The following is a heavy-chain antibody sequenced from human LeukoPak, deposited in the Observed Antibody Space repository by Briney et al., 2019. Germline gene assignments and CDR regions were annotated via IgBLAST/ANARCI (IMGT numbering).Heavy chain of an antibody. CDR3: AKEAGYSYGYYFDY. J-gene: IGHJ4*02. CDR1: EFTFSSYG. Sequence: AGRSLRLSCAASEFTFSSYGMHWVRQAPGKGLEWAAIISYDGSNKCYADSVKGRFTISRDNSKNTLYLQMNSLRAEDTAVYYCAKEAGYSYGYYFDYWGQGTLVTVSS. D-gene: IGHD5-18*01. V-gene: IGHV3-30*18. CDR2: ISYDGSNK.